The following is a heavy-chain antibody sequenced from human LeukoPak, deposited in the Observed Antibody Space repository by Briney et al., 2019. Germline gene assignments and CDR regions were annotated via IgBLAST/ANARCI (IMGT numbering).Heavy chain of an antibody. V-gene: IGHV5-51*01. Sequence: GESLKISCKGSGYSFTSYWIGWVRQVPGKGLEWMGIIYPGDSDTRYSPSFQGQVTISADKSISTAYLQWSSLKASDTAMYYCASYEDYGGNGGYFDYWGQGTLVTVSS. CDR1: GYSFTSYW. CDR3: ASYEDYGGNGGYFDY. J-gene: IGHJ4*02. CDR2: IYPGDSDT. D-gene: IGHD4-23*01.